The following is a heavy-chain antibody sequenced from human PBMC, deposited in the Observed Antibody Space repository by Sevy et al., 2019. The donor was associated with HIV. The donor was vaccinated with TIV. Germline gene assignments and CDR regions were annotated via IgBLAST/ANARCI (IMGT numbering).Heavy chain of an antibody. V-gene: IGHV3-21*01. D-gene: IGHD1-1*01. CDR3: AREDPGTTWYAFDI. J-gene: IGHJ3*02. CDR2: ISSSSSYK. Sequence: GGSLRLSCAASGFTFSSYSMNWVRQAPGKGLEWVSTISSSSSYKYYADSVKGRFTISRDNAKNSLYLQMNSLRAEDTAVYYWAREDPGTTWYAFDIWGQGTMVTVSS. CDR1: GFTFSSYS.